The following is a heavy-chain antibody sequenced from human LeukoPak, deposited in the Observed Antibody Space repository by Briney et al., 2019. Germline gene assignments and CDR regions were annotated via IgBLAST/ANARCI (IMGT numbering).Heavy chain of an antibody. J-gene: IGHJ4*02. CDR2: INPSGGST. V-gene: IGHV1-46*03. CDR1: GYTFTSYY. Sequence: ASVKVPCKASGYTFTSYYMHWVRQAPGQGLEWMGIINPSGGSTSYAQKFQGRVTMTRDTSTSTVYMELSSLRSEDTAVYYCARDARVYYYDSSGYYYPYWGQGTLVTVSS. CDR3: ARDARVYYYDSSGYYYPY. D-gene: IGHD3-22*01.